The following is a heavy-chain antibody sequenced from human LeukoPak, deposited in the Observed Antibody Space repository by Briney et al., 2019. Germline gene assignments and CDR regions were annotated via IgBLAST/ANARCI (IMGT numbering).Heavy chain of an antibody. Sequence: PGGSLRLSCTASGFTFSDHYMSWFRLSAGKGLEWLSYITSSGTTSDYADSVKGRFTISRDNAKNSMYLQMNSLRPEDTAVYYCARDPDYGDPDWGQGTLVTVSS. V-gene: IGHV3-11*01. CDR2: ITSSGTTS. CDR1: GFTFSDHY. D-gene: IGHD4-17*01. J-gene: IGHJ4*02. CDR3: ARDPDYGDPD.